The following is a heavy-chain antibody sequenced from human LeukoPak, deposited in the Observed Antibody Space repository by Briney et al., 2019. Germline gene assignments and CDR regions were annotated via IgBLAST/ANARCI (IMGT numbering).Heavy chain of an antibody. CDR3: TTQTTVTTDY. V-gene: IGHV3-15*01. CDR2: IKSKSDGGTT. J-gene: IGHJ4*02. Sequence: MTGGSLRLYCAASGFTFSNVWMNWVRQAPGKGLERVGRIKSKSDGGTTDYAAPVKGRFSISRDDSKNTLYLQVSSLQTEDTGIYYCTTQTTVTTDYWGQGTLVTVSS. D-gene: IGHD4-17*01. CDR1: GFTFSNVW.